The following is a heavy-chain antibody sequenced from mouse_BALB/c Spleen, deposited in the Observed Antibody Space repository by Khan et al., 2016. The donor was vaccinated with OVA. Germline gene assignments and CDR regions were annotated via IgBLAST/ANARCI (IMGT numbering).Heavy chain of an antibody. Sequence: QVQLKESGAELVKPGASVRLSCKASGYTFTSYYLYWVKQRPGQGLEWIGDINPSNGGTNFNEKFKSKATLTVDKSSSTAHIQLNSLTSEDSAVYYCTRSGYGSFAYWGQGTLVTVSA. V-gene: IGHV1S81*02. CDR2: INPSNGGT. CDR3: TRSGYGSFAY. CDR1: GYTFTSYY. J-gene: IGHJ3*01. D-gene: IGHD2-2*01.